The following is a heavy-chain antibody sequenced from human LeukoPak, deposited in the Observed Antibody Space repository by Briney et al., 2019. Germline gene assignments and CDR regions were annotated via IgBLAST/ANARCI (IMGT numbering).Heavy chain of an antibody. D-gene: IGHD3-22*01. J-gene: IGHJ3*01. CDR2: ISPYDGDT. CDR1: GYTFTDYY. CDR3: ARDGWGIYDSSDYYIDAFDL. Sequence: ASMDVSCKASGYTFTDYYIHWVRQAPGQGLEWMGWISPYDGDTRSAQKFQGRVTMSRDTSVSAVYMELGRLTSDDTAIYYCARDGWGIYDSSDYYIDAFDLWGQGTMVTVSS. V-gene: IGHV1-2*02.